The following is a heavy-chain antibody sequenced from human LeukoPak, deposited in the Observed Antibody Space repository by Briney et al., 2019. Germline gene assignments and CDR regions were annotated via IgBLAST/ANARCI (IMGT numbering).Heavy chain of an antibody. V-gene: IGHV1-69*13. Sequence: ASVKVSCKASGGTFSSYAISWVRQAPGQGLEWMGGITPIFGTANYAQKFQGRVTITADESTSTAYMELSSLRSEDTAVYYCARNYYDSSGPFDYWGQGTLVTASS. J-gene: IGHJ4*02. CDR1: GGTFSSYA. CDR3: ARNYYDSSGPFDY. D-gene: IGHD3-22*01. CDR2: ITPIFGTA.